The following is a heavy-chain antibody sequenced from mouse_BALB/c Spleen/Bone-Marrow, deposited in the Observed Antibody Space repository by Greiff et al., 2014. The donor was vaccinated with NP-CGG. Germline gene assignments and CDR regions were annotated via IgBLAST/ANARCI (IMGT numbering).Heavy chain of an antibody. CDR2: INPYNDGT. J-gene: IGHJ3*01. CDR3: GRRESGTWFAY. Sequence: SGPDQVKPGASVRMSCKASGYTFTSFVMHWVKQKPGQGLEWIGYINPYNDGTKYNEKFKDKATLSSDKSSSTAYMELSSLTSEDSAVYYCGRRESGTWFAYWGQGTLVTVSA. D-gene: IGHD4-1*01. V-gene: IGHV1-14*01. CDR1: GYTFTSFV.